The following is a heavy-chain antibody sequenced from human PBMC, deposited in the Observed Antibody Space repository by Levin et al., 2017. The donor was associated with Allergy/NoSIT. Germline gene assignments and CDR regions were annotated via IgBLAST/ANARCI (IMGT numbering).Heavy chain of an antibody. V-gene: IGHV2-5*02. CDR2: IYWDDGK. Sequence: GSGPTLVKPTQTLTLTCTFSGFSLSTSGVGVGWIRQPPGKALEWLALIYWDDGKHYSPSLKSRLTITKDASKNEVVLTMTNLEPVDTATYCCAHRITVFGVVTYFDYWGQGTLVTVAS. CDR3: AHRITVFGVVTYFDY. D-gene: IGHD3-3*01. J-gene: IGHJ4*02. CDR1: GFSLSTSGVG.